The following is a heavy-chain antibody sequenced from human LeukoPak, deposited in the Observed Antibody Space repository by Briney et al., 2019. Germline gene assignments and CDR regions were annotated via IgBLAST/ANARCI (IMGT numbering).Heavy chain of an antibody. V-gene: IGHV3-33*01. CDR1: GFTFSSYG. Sequence: PGRSLRLSCAASGFTFSSYGMHWVRPAPGKGLEWVAVIWYDGSNKYYADSVKGRFTISRDNSKNTLYLQMNSLRAEDTAVCYCARDPADNNYYYYGMDVWGQGTTVTVSS. CDR3: ARDPADNNYYYYGMDV. J-gene: IGHJ6*02. CDR2: IWYDGSNK. D-gene: IGHD1-14*01.